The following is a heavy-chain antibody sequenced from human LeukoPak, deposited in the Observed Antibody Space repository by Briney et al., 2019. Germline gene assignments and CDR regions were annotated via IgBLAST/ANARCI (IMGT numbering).Heavy chain of an antibody. Sequence: ASETLSLTCTVSGGSISSSSYYWGWIRQPPGKGLEWIGSIYYSGSTYYNPSLKSRVTISVDTSKNQFSLKLSSVTAADTAVYYCARGIPGWELLPYPRFDPWGQGTLVTVSS. CDR2: IYYSGST. CDR3: ARGIPGWELLPYPRFDP. J-gene: IGHJ5*02. D-gene: IGHD1-26*01. CDR1: GGSISSSSYY. V-gene: IGHV4-39*07.